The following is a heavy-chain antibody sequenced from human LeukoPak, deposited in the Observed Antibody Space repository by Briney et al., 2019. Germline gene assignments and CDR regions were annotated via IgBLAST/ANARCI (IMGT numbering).Heavy chain of an antibody. V-gene: IGHV3-30-3*01. CDR2: ISYDGSNK. Sequence: GGSLRLSCAASGFTFSSYAMDWVRQAPGKGLEWVAVISYDGSNKYYADSVKGRFTISRDNSKNTLYLQMNSLRAEDTAVHYCARAIQLWYPFDYWGQGTLVTVSS. CDR3: ARAIQLWYPFDY. CDR1: GFTFSSYA. J-gene: IGHJ4*02. D-gene: IGHD5-18*01.